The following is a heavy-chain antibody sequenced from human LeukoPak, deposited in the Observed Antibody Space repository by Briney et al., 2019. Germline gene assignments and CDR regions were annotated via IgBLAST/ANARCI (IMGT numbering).Heavy chain of an antibody. Sequence: GALRLSYAASGFTFSSYGMHWVRQAPGKGLEWVAVIWYDGSNKYYADSVKGRFTISRDNSKNTLYLQMNSLRAEDTAVYYCARGLLWFGELDYYYYYGMDVWGKGTTVTVSS. V-gene: IGHV3-33*01. J-gene: IGHJ6*04. D-gene: IGHD3-10*01. CDR3: ARGLLWFGELDYYYYYGMDV. CDR2: IWYDGSNK. CDR1: GFTFSSYG.